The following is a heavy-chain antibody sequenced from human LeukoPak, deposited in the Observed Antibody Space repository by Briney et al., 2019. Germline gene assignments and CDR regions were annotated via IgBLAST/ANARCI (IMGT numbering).Heavy chain of an antibody. J-gene: IGHJ4*02. CDR2: ISGSGGST. CDR1: GFTFSNYA. V-gene: IGHV3-23*01. Sequence: PGGSLRLSCAAPGFTFSNYAMSWVRQAPGKGLEWVSVISGSGGSTYYADSVKGRFTIFRDKSRNTLYLQLNSLRAEDTAVYYCARPVSGWYWFDNWGQGSLVTVSS. CDR3: ARPVSGWYWFDN. D-gene: IGHD6-19*01.